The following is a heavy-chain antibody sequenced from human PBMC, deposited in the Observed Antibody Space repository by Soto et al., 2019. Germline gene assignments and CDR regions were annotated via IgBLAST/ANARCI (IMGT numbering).Heavy chain of an antibody. CDR1: GGSVSSVTSY. V-gene: IGHV4-61*01. Sequence: SETLSLTCTVSGGSVSSVTSYWSWVRQPPGKGLEWIAYIYYTGTTNYNSSLRGRVAISLDTSKNQFSLQLSSVTAADTAIYYCAKGGGFDPLDYWGQGTQVTVSS. D-gene: IGHD5-12*01. J-gene: IGHJ4*02. CDR2: IYYTGTT. CDR3: AKGGGFDPLDY.